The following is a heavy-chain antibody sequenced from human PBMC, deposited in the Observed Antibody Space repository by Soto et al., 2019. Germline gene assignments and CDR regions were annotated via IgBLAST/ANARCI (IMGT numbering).Heavy chain of an antibody. D-gene: IGHD2-8*01. CDR2: ISYDGSNK. V-gene: IGHV3-30*18. CDR3: AKDWIQGVLMVYAFLGRWFDP. Sequence: GGSLRLSCGASGFTFSSYGMHWGRQAPGQGLEWVAVISYDGSNKYYADSVKGRFTISRDNSKNTLYLQMNSLRAEDTAVYYCAKDWIQGVLMVYAFLGRWFDPWGQGTLVTVSS. CDR1: GFTFSSYG. J-gene: IGHJ5*02.